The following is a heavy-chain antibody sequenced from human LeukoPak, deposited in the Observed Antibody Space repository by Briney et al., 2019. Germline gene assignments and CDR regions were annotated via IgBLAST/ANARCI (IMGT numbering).Heavy chain of an antibody. CDR3: ARDRQQLVRGDYFDY. CDR1: GGSISSGSYS. J-gene: IGHJ4*02. V-gene: IGHV4-30-2*01. D-gene: IGHD6-13*01. CDR2: IYPRGST. Sequence: SETLSLTCAVSGGSISSGSYSWSWIRQPPGKGLEWIGYIYPRGSTYYNPSLKSRVTISVDTSKNQFSLKLSSVTAADTAVYYCARDRQQLVRGDYFDYWGQGTLVTVSS.